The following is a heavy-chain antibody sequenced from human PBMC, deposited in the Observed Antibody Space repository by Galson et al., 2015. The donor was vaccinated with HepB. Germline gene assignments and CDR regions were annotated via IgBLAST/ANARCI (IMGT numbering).Heavy chain of an antibody. Sequence: SLRLSCAASGFTFSSYWMHWVRQAPGKGLVWVSRINSDGSSTTYADSVKGRFTISRDNAKNTLYLQMNSLRAEDTAVYYCAREGSIAVAWYFDYWGQGTLVTVSS. CDR2: INSDGSST. CDR3: AREGSIAVAWYFDY. J-gene: IGHJ4*02. V-gene: IGHV3-74*01. D-gene: IGHD6-19*01. CDR1: GFTFSSYW.